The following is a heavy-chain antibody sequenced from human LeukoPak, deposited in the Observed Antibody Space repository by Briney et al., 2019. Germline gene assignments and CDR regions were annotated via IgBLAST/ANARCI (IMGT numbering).Heavy chain of an antibody. CDR3: ARDLVLGCSSTSCSAYYYYGMDV. D-gene: IGHD2-2*01. CDR1: GGSISSSDYY. CDR2: IYYSGST. V-gene: IGHV4-30-4*01. Sequence: SQTLSLICTVSGGSISSSDYYWSWIRQPPGKGLEWIGYIYYSGSTYYNPSLKSRVTISVDTSKNQFSLKLSSVTAADTAVYYCARDLVLGCSSTSCSAYYYYGMDVWGQGTTVTVSS. J-gene: IGHJ6*02.